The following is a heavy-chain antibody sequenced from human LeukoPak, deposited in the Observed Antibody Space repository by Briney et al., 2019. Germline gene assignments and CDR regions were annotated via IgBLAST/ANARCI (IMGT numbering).Heavy chain of an antibody. V-gene: IGHV4-30-4*01. J-gene: IGHJ4*02. D-gene: IGHD6-13*01. CDR3: ARDLKGIAAS. Sequence: SETLSLTCTVAGGSISSGDYYWSWIRQPPGKGLEWIGYIYYSGSTYYNPSLKSRVTISVDTSKNQFSLKLSSVTAADTAVYYCARDLKGIAASWGQGTLVTVSS. CDR1: GGSISSGDYY. CDR2: IYYSGST.